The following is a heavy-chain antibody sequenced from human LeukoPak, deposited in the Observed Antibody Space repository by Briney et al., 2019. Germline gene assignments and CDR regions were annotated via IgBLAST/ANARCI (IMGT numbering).Heavy chain of an antibody. V-gene: IGHV1-69*04. CDR3: ARDHEMGSMDV. CDR2: IIPILGIA. D-gene: IGHD5-24*01. Sequence: GSSVKVSCKASGGTFSSYTISWVRQAPGQGLEWMGRIIPILGIANYAQKFQGRVTITADKSTSTAYMELSSLRSEDTAVYYCARDHEMGSMDVWGQGTTVTVSS. J-gene: IGHJ6*02. CDR1: GGTFSSYT.